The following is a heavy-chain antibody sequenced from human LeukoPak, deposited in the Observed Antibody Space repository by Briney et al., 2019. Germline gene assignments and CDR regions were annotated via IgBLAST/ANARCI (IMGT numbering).Heavy chain of an antibody. CDR3: AKDLYDNDWYNYFDP. CDR1: GFTLSTCG. J-gene: IGHJ5*02. V-gene: IGHV3-30*18. CDR2: ISHDGNSK. Sequence: GGSLRLSCAASGFTLSTCGMHWVRQAPGKGLEWVAMISHDGNSKQYADFAKGRFTISRDNSKNTLYLEMNSLRTEDTAVYHCAKDLYDNDWYNYFDPWGQGALVTVSS. D-gene: IGHD5-24*01.